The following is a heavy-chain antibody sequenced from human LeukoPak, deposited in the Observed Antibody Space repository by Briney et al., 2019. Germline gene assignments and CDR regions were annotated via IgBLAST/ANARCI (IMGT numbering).Heavy chain of an antibody. CDR3: AKDPWGGYSY. CDR2: ISGSSTYI. V-gene: IGHV3-21*01. J-gene: IGHJ4*02. D-gene: IGHD5-12*01. Sequence: PGGSLRLSCAASGFTFSSYSMNWVRQAPGKGLEWVSSISGSSTYIHYADSLKGRFTISRDNAKNSLYLQMNSLRADDTAVYYCAKDPWGGYSYWGQGIQVIVPS. CDR1: GFTFSSYS.